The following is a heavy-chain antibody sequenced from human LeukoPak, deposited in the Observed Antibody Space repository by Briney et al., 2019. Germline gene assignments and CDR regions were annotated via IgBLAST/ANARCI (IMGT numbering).Heavy chain of an antibody. CDR1: GGSISSGDYY. D-gene: IGHD3-22*01. V-gene: IGHV4-30-4*01. Sequence: SETLSLTCTVSGGSISSGDYYWSWIRQPQGKGLEWIGYIYYSGSTHYNPSLKSRVTISVDTSKNQFSLKLSSVTAADTAVYYCAREKAGGYDSRRPFDIWGQGTMVTVSS. CDR3: AREKAGGYDSRRPFDI. J-gene: IGHJ3*02. CDR2: IYYSGST.